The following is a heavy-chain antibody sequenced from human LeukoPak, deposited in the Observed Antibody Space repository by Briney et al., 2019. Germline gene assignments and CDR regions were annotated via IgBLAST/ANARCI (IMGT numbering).Heavy chain of an antibody. CDR3: ARGGGGIVVVPAAIPGVGWFDP. J-gene: IGHJ5*02. V-gene: IGHV3-21*01. CDR2: ISSSSSYI. D-gene: IGHD2-2*02. CDR1: GFTFSSYS. Sequence: GGSLRLSCAASGFTFSSYSMNWVRQAPGKGLEWVSSISSSSSYIYYADSVKGRFTISRDNAKNSLCLQMNSLRAEDTAVYYCARGGGGIVVVPAAIPGVGWFDPWGQGTLVTVSS.